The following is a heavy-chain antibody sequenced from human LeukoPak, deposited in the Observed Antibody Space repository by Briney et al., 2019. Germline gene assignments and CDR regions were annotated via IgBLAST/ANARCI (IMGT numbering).Heavy chain of an antibody. CDR2: VNPNSGGT. D-gene: IGHD3-10*01. Sequence: ASVKVSCKASGYTFTRYYMHWVRQAPGQGLEWMGWVNPNSGGTNYAQKFQGRVTMTRDTSISTAYMELSRLRSDDTAVYYCARLAYYYGSGRSRFDPWGQGTLVTVSS. CDR3: ARLAYYYGSGRSRFDP. CDR1: GYTFTRYY. V-gene: IGHV1-2*02. J-gene: IGHJ5*02.